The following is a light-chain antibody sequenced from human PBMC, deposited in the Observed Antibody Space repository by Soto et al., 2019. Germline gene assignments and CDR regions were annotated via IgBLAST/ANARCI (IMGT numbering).Light chain of an antibody. CDR3: SSHGGSNNFYV. CDR1: SSDVGAYNY. V-gene: IGLV2-8*01. J-gene: IGLJ1*01. Sequence: QSFLTQPPSASGSPGQSVTIACAGTSSDVGAYNYVSWYQQHPGKAPKLMIFEVSKRPSGVPDRFSASKSGNTASLTVSRLQAEDEADYYCSSHGGSNNFYVFGTGTKVTVL. CDR2: EVS.